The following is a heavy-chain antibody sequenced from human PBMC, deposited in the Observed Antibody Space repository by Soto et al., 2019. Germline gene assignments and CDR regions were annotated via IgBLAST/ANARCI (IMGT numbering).Heavy chain of an antibody. CDR3: AKTRRSGGSCVDY. CDR2: ISGSGGST. J-gene: IGHJ4*02. V-gene: IGHV3-23*01. CDR1: GFTFSSYA. Sequence: EVQLLESGGGLVQPGGSLRLSCAASGFTFSSYAMSWVRQAPGKGLEWVSSISGSGGSTYYADSVKGRFTISRDNSKNTVYLQMNSLRAEDTAVYYCAKTRRSGGSCVDYWGQGTLVTVSS. D-gene: IGHD2-15*01.